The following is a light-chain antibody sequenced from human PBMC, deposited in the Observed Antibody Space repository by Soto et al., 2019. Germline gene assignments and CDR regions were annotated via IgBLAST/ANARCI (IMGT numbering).Light chain of an antibody. V-gene: IGKV1-12*01. CDR3: QQANSFPLT. Sequence: DIQMTQSPSSVSASVGDRVTITCRASQGISSCLAWYQQKPGKAPKLLIYAASSLQSGVPSRFSGSGSGTDFTLTISSLQSEDFATYYCQQANSFPLTFGGGTKV. CDR2: AAS. CDR1: QGISSC. J-gene: IGKJ4*01.